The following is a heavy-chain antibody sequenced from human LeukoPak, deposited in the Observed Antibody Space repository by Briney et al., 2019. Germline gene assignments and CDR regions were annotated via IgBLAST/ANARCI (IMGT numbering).Heavy chain of an antibody. CDR2: IYSSGST. Sequence: SETLSLTCNVSGGSIRGYYWSWIRQPPGKGLEWIGYIYSSGSTNYNPSLKSRVTMSVDTSKNQFSLKVSSVTAADTAVYYCARDSGYSGSWYVLDYWGQGTLVTVSS. J-gene: IGHJ4*02. CDR1: GGSIRGYY. V-gene: IGHV4-59*01. CDR3: ARDSGYSGSWYVLDY. D-gene: IGHD6-13*01.